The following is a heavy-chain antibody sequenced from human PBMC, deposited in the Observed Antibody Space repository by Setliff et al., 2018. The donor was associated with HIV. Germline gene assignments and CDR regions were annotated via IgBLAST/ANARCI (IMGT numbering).Heavy chain of an antibody. D-gene: IGHD3-10*01. Sequence: PSETLSLTCAVSGGSISSSNWWSWVRQPPGKGLEWIGEIYHIGGNMNHNPSLRSRVTISVDTSKNQFSLKLSSVTAADTAVYYCATYADRESNRFDPWGQGILVTVSS. J-gene: IGHJ5*02. V-gene: IGHV4-4*02. CDR3: ATYADRESNRFDP. CDR2: IYHIGGN. CDR1: GGSISSSNW.